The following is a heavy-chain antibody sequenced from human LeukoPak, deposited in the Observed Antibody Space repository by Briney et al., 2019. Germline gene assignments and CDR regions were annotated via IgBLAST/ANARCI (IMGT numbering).Heavy chain of an antibody. CDR2: VFYSGSA. Sequence: SETLSLTCSVSGGSIRSSDYYWGWIRQPPGKGLEWIGNVFYSGSAHSNPSLKSRVTMFADASKNQFSLKLNSVTAADTAVYYCARHVDGFSYAFPRYYFDFWGQGNLVIVSS. J-gene: IGHJ4*02. D-gene: IGHD3-16*01. CDR1: GGSIRSSDYY. CDR3: ARHVDGFSYAFPRYYFDF. V-gene: IGHV4-39*01.